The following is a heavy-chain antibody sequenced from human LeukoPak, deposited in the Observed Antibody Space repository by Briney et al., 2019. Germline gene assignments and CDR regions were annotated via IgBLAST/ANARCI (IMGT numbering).Heavy chain of an antibody. V-gene: IGHV3-23*01. CDR2: ISGSGGST. CDR3: AREGANYYGSGSLEYNWFDP. D-gene: IGHD3-10*01. J-gene: IGHJ5*02. CDR1: GFTFSSYA. Sequence: GGSLRLSCAASGFTFSSYAMSWVRQAPGKGLEWVSVISGSGGSTYYADSVKGRFTISRDNSKNTLYLQMNSLRAEDTAVYYCAREGANYYGSGSLEYNWFDPWGQGTLVTVSS.